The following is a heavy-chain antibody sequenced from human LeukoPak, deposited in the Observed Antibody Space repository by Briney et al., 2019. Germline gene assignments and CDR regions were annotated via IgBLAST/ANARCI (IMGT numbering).Heavy chain of an antibody. CDR3: ARAGSYRLTTTL. Sequence: SETLSLTCTVSGCSISPYYCTWIPQPPGKGLEWIGYISCSGSTSFNPSLKSRVTILVDTSTNQFSLALSSVTAADTAVYYCARAGSYRLTTTLWGQGTLVTVSS. J-gene: IGHJ4*02. V-gene: IGHV4-59*01. D-gene: IGHD4-17*01. CDR2: ISCSGST. CDR1: GCSISPYY.